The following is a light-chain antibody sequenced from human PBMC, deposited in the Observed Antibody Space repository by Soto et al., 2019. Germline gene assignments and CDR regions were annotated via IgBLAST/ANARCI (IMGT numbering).Light chain of an antibody. Sequence: DIVMTQSPLSLTVTPGEPASISCRSSQSLRHSNGFNYLDWYLQKPGQSPQLLIYLGSNRASGVPDGFSGSGSGTDFTLRISRVEAEDVGIYYCMQALQTPWTFGQGTRWIS. CDR1: QSLRHSNGFNY. V-gene: IGKV2-28*01. J-gene: IGKJ1*01. CDR3: MQALQTPWT. CDR2: LGS.